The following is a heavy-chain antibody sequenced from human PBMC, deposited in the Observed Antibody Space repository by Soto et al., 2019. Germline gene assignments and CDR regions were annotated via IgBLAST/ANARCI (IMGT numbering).Heavy chain of an antibody. CDR3: ARDITTDQGSYYYYYMDV. Sequence: GGSLRLSCAASGFTFSSYAMSWVRQAPGKGLEWVSYISSSSSTIYYADSVKGLFTISRNNAKNSLYLQMNSLRAEDTAVYYCARDITTDQGSYYYYYMDVWGKGTTVTVSS. V-gene: IGHV3-48*01. CDR1: GFTFSSYA. J-gene: IGHJ6*03. CDR2: ISSSSSTI. D-gene: IGHD3-10*01.